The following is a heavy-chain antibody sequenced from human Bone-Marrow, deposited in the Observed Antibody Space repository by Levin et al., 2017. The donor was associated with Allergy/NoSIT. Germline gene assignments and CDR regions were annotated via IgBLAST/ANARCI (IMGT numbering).Heavy chain of an antibody. J-gene: IGHJ4*02. CDR3: ARDHFGSGRRAIDY. Sequence: ASVKVSCKASGYTFTRFGISWVRQAPGQGLEWMGWSSTYDGNTKSSQRLQDRVTMTTDTSTNTAHMELRSLRSDDTAVYYCARDHFGSGRRAIDYWGQGTLVTVSS. CDR2: SSTYDGNT. D-gene: IGHD3-10*01. CDR1: GYTFTRFG. V-gene: IGHV1-18*01.